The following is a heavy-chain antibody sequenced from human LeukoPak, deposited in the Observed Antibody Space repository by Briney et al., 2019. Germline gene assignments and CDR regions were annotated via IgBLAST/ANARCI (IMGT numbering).Heavy chain of an antibody. D-gene: IGHD1-26*01. V-gene: IGHV1-3*01. CDR1: GYIFSSYA. Sequence: ASVNVSCKASGYIFSSYAMHWVRQAPGQRLEWMGWINVGNGNTKYSQKFQGRVTITRDTSASTAYMEVSSLRSEDTAVYYCARELLRSDGFDYWGQGTLVTVSS. J-gene: IGHJ4*02. CDR3: ARELLRSDGFDY. CDR2: INVGNGNT.